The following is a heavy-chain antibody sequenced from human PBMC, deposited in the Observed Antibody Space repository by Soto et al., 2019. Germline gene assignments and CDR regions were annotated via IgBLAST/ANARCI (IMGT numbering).Heavy chain of an antibody. CDR1: GAYITSDSYY. Sequence: PSETLSLTCTVSGAYITSDSYYWAWIRQPPGKGLEWIGSIYFSGSTYYNSALKSRLAISIDMSKNQLSLNLSSVTDADTAVYYCARHLSESGYDLNYWGQGTPVTVSS. V-gene: IGHV4-39*01. J-gene: IGHJ4*02. CDR2: IYFSGST. D-gene: IGHD5-12*01. CDR3: ARHLSESGYDLNY.